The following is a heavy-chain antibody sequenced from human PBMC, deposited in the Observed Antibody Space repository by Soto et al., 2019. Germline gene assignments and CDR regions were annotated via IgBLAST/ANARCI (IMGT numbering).Heavy chain of an antibody. V-gene: IGHV4-31*03. Sequence: ASETLSLTCTVSGGSISSGGYYWSWIRQHPGKGLEWIGYINYSGSTNYNPSLKSRVTISVDTSKNQFSLKLSSVTAADTAVYYCARAGGAARWVKYYFDYWGQGTLVTVSS. J-gene: IGHJ4*02. CDR3: ARAGGAARWVKYYFDY. D-gene: IGHD6-6*01. CDR1: GGSISSGGYY. CDR2: INYSGST.